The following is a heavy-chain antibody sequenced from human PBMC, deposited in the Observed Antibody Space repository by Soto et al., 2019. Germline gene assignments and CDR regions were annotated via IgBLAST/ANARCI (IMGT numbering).Heavy chain of an antibody. CDR1: GYSISSSNW. CDR3: AATGIAADYFDY. V-gene: IGHV4-28*01. D-gene: IGHD6-13*01. J-gene: IGHJ4*02. CDR2: IYYSGST. Sequence: SETLSLTCAVSGYSISSSNWWGWIRQPPGKGLEWIGYIYYSGSTYYNPSLKSRVTISVDTSKNQFSLKLSSVTAADTAVYYCAATGIAADYFDYLGQGTLVTVSS.